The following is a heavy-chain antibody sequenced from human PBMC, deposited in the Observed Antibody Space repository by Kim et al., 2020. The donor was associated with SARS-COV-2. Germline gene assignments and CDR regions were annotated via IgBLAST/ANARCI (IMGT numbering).Heavy chain of an antibody. Sequence: GGSLRLSCAASGFTFSSYGMHWVRQAPGKGLEWVAVISYDGSNKYYADSVKGRFTISRDNSKNTLYLQMNSLRAEDTAVYYCAKDPLPMSPPHSAFDIWGQGTMVTVSS. CDR3: AKDPLPMSPPHSAFDI. V-gene: IGHV3-30*18. CDR2: ISYDGSNK. CDR1: GFTFSSYG. J-gene: IGHJ3*02.